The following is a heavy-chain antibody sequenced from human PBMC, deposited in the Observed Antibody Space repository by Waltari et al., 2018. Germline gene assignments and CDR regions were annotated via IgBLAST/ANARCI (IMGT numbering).Heavy chain of an antibody. CDR1: GFTPSSYW. Sequence: EVQLVVSGGGLVQPGGSLRLSCAASGFTPSSYWMRWVRQAPGKGPEGVANIKKDGSEEYYVDSVRGRFTISRDNAKNSLYLQMNSLRPEDTAVYYCARDQWFAFDIWGQGTMVTVSS. CDR2: IKKDGSEE. CDR3: ARDQWFAFDI. D-gene: IGHD3-22*01. V-gene: IGHV3-7*01. J-gene: IGHJ3*02.